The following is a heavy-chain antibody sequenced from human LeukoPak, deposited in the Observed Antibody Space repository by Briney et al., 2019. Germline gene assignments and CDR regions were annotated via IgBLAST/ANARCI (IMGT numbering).Heavy chain of an antibody. Sequence: SETLSLTCTFSGGSINSYYWSWIRQPPGKGLEWIGYINYSGSTNYNPSLKSRITISVDTSKNQVSLKLSSVTAADTAVYYCARVSMGESIAVGEGQFDYWGQGTLVTVSS. J-gene: IGHJ4*02. CDR1: GGSINSYY. CDR2: INYSGST. CDR3: ARVSMGESIAVGEGQFDY. D-gene: IGHD6-19*01. V-gene: IGHV4-59*01.